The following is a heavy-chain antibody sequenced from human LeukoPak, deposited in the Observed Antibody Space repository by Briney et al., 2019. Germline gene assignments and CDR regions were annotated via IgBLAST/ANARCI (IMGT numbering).Heavy chain of an antibody. CDR1: GYSFTSYW. CDR2: IYPGDSDT. Sequence: GESLKISCKGSGYSFTSYWIGWVRQMPGKGLEWMGIIYPGDSDTRYSPSFQGQVTISADKSISTAYLQWSSLKASDTAMYYCARRAKSSSSRGVNWFDPWGQGTLVTVSS. V-gene: IGHV5-51*01. J-gene: IGHJ5*02. CDR3: ARRAKSSSSRGVNWFDP. D-gene: IGHD6-6*01.